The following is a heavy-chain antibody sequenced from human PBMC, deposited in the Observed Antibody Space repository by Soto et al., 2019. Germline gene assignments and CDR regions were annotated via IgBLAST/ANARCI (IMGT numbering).Heavy chain of an antibody. J-gene: IGHJ4*02. CDR2: IYYSGST. Sequence: PSETLSLTCTVSGGSISSGGYYWSWIRQHPGKGLEWIGYIYYSGSTYYNPSLKSRVTISVDTSKNQFSLKLSSVTAADTAVYYCARGGDSSGFRNTFDYWGQGTLVTVSS. V-gene: IGHV4-31*03. CDR1: GGSISSGGYY. D-gene: IGHD3-22*01. CDR3: ARGGDSSGFRNTFDY.